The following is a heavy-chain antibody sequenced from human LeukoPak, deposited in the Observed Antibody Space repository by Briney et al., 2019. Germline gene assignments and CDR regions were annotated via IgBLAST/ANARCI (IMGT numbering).Heavy chain of an antibody. V-gene: IGHV5-51*01. CDR3: ATVSSPPA. J-gene: IGHJ5*02. Sequence: GESLKISCKASGYAFTSYWIGWVRQMPGKGLEWMGIIWPSDSDPRYSPSFQGQVTISADKSITTAYLQWRSLKASDAAMYYCATVSSPPAWGQGTLVTVSS. CDR1: GYAFTSYW. CDR2: IWPSDSDP. D-gene: IGHD2-2*01.